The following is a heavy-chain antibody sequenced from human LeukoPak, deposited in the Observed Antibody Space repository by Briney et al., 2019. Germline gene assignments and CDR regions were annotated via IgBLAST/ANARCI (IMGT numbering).Heavy chain of an antibody. J-gene: IGHJ4*02. Sequence: ASVKVSCKASGYTFTGYYMHWVRQAPGQGLEWMGGFDPEDGETIYAQKFQGRVTMTEDTSTDTAYMELSSLRSEDTAVYYCATTGGYGSGSYPYYFDYWGQGTLVTVSS. D-gene: IGHD3-10*01. CDR3: ATTGGYGSGSYPYYFDY. CDR1: GYTFTGYY. V-gene: IGHV1-24*01. CDR2: FDPEDGET.